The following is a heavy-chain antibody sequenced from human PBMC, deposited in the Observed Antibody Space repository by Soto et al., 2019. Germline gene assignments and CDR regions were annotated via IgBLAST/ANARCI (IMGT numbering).Heavy chain of an antibody. CDR1: GYTFTTYT. J-gene: IGHJ4*02. D-gene: IGHD2-2*01. CDR2: INGGSGNT. CDR3: AGPRRYCSSTSCYFPFDY. V-gene: IGHV1-3*01. Sequence: VASVKVSCKASGYTFTTYTINWVRQAPGQRLEWMGWINGGSGNTKYSQKFQGRVTITRDTSASTVYMELSSLRYEDTAVYYCAGPRRYCSSTSCYFPFDYWGQGTQVTVSS.